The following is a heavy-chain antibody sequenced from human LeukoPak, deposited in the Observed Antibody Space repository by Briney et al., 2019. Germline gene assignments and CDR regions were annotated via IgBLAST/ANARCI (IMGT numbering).Heavy chain of an antibody. V-gene: IGHV1-18*01. CDR1: GYTFTSYG. CDR3: ARDRLPDYYDRTAFDI. J-gene: IGHJ3*02. Sequence: ASVKVSCKASGYTFTSYGISWVRQAPGQGLEWMGWISAYNCNTNYAQKLQGRVTMTTDTSTSTAYMELRSLRSDDTAVYYCARDRLPDYYDRTAFDIWGQGTMVTVSS. CDR2: ISAYNCNT. D-gene: IGHD3-22*01.